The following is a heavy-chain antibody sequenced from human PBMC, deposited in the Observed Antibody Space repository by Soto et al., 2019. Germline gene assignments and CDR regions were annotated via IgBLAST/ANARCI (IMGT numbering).Heavy chain of an antibody. Sequence: PSETLSLTCAVYGGSFSGYYWSWIRQPPGKGLEWIGSIYYSGSTNYNPSLKSRVTTSVDTSKNQFSLKLSSVTAADTAVYYCAIRRYSSSWYRDYWGQGTLVTVSS. V-gene: IGHV4-34*01. CDR3: AIRRYSSSWYRDY. CDR2: IYYSGST. J-gene: IGHJ4*02. CDR1: GGSFSGYY. D-gene: IGHD6-13*01.